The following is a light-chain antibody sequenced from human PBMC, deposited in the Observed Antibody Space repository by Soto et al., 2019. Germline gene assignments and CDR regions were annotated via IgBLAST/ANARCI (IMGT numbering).Light chain of an antibody. J-gene: IGKJ5*01. Sequence: NVLTQSPGTLSLSPGERATLSCRASQTVSGSYVAWYQQKPGQTPRLLIYGASSRATGIPDRFSGSGSGTDFTLTISRLEPEDFAVFYCQQYGTSEIIFGQGTRLEIK. CDR2: GAS. CDR3: QQYGTSEII. V-gene: IGKV3-20*01. CDR1: QTVSGSY.